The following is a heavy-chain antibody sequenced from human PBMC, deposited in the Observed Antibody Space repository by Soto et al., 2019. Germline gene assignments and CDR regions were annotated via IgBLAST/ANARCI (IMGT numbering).Heavy chain of an antibody. CDR2: ISAYNGNT. CDR1: GYTFTSYG. CDR3: ARAGYCSSTSCSKGEYFNGMDV. Sequence: QVQLVQSGAEVKKPGASVKVSCKASGYTFTSYGISWVRQAPGQGLEWMGGISAYNGNTNYAQKLQGRVTMTTDTSTSTAYMELRSLRSDDTAVYYCARAGYCSSTSCSKGEYFNGMDVWGQGTTVTVSS. V-gene: IGHV1-18*01. J-gene: IGHJ6*02. D-gene: IGHD2-2*01.